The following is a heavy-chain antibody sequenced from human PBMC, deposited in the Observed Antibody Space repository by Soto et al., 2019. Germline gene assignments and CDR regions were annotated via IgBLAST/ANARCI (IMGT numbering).Heavy chain of an antibody. CDR3: ARWTGTFYFDS. Sequence: EVQLEESGGGLVQPGGSPRLSCAASGFAFSTYSMNWVRQAPGKGLEWVSYISSSSSTIYYADSVKGRFTISRDNAKNSLYLQMNSLRAEDTAVYYCARWTGTFYFDSWGQGTLVTVSS. CDR1: GFAFSTYS. D-gene: IGHD3-9*01. V-gene: IGHV3-48*01. J-gene: IGHJ4*02. CDR2: ISSSSSTI.